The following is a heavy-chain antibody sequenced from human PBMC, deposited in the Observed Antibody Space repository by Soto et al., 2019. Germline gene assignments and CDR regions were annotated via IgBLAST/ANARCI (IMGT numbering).Heavy chain of an antibody. J-gene: IGHJ4*02. CDR2: INTGNGNT. CDR3: AREPLYDLVTGFRYPGDY. V-gene: IGHV1-3*04. Sequence: ASVKVSCKSSGYTFTTYAMHWVRQAPGQRLEWMGWINTGNGNTKYSQKFQGRVTITRDTSASTAYMELSSLRSEDTAVYYCAREPLYDLVTGFRYPGDYWGQGTLVTVSS. D-gene: IGHD3-9*01. CDR1: GYTFTTYA.